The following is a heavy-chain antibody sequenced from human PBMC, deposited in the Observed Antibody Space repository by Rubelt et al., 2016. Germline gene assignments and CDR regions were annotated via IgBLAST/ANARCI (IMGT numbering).Heavy chain of an antibody. CDR2: SGST. Sequence: SGSTYYNPSLKSRVTISVDTSKNQFSLKLSSVTAADTAVYYCARQQLLSGASFDPWGQGTLVTVSS. V-gene: IGHV4-30-2*03. D-gene: IGHD2-2*01. J-gene: IGHJ5*02. CDR3: ARQQLLSGASFDP.